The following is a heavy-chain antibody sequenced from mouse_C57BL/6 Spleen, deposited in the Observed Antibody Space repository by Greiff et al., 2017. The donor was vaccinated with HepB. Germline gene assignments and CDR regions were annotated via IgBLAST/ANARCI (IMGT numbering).Heavy chain of an antibody. J-gene: IGHJ2*01. D-gene: IGHD1-1*01. Sequence: QQSCKASGYTFTSYWMQWVKQRPGQGLEWIGEIDPSDSYTNYNQKFKGKATLTVDTSSSTAYMQLSSLTSEDSAVYYCARWSRPYFDYWGQGTTLTVSS. CDR3: ARWSRPYFDY. V-gene: IGHV1-50*01. CDR1: GYTFTSYW. CDR2: IDPSDSYT.